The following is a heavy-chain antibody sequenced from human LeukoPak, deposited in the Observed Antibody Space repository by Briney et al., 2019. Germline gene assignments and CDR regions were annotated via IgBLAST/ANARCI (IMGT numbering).Heavy chain of an antibody. CDR1: GGSISSYY. CDR3: ARGFSGYSYALDY. J-gene: IGHJ4*02. D-gene: IGHD5-18*01. Sequence: PSETLSPTCTVSGGSISSYYWSWIRQPPGKGLEWIGYTYYSGSTNYNPSLKSRVTISVDTSKNQFSLKLSSVTAADTAVYYCARGFSGYSYALDYWGQGTLVTVSS. CDR2: TYYSGST. V-gene: IGHV4-59*01.